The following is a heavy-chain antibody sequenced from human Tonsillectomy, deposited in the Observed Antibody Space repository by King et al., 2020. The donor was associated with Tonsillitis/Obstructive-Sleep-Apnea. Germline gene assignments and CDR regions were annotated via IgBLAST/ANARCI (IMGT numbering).Heavy chain of an antibody. CDR1: GDSISDYN. Sequence: VQLQESGPGLVKPSETLSLTCTVSGDSISDYNWSWIRQSPGKGLEWIGNIFYSGSTNYNTSLESRVTISVDRSNNQFSLNLTSGTAADTAVYYCGTLSGGYDFWLDDRGQGTTVTVSS. J-gene: IGHJ6*02. CDR2: IFYSGST. V-gene: IGHV4-59*03. D-gene: IGHD3/OR15-3a*01. CDR3: GTLSGGYDFWLDD.